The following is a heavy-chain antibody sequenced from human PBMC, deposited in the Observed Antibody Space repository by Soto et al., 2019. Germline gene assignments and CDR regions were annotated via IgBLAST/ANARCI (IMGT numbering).Heavy chain of an antibody. D-gene: IGHD2-15*01. CDR2: IYYNGIT. CDR1: GASVSTYY. Sequence: QVQLQESGPGLVRPSETLSLACTVSGASVSTYYWNWIRQPPGKGREWIGYIYYNGITNYNSSLQSRVTIPQDRAKTALLLQLRYMTAADTAVYYCATTGVANHYYNGLDVWGQGTTVTVSS. J-gene: IGHJ6*02. V-gene: IGHV4-59*02. CDR3: ATTGVANHYYNGLDV.